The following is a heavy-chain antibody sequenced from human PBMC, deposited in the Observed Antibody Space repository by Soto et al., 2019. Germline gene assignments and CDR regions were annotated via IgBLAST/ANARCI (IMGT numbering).Heavy chain of an antibody. J-gene: IGHJ4*02. CDR2: IYYSGST. Sequence: QLQLQESGPGLVKPSETLSLTCTVSGDSISSSNYYWGWIRQPPGKGLEWIGTIYYSGSTYYNPALKSRLTMCVDTSKTQFSLKLGSVTAADSAVYFCAGRPPPDAKIFDYWGQGTLVTVSS. V-gene: IGHV4-39*01. CDR1: GDSISSSNYY. CDR3: AGRPPPDAKIFDY. D-gene: IGHD2-2*01.